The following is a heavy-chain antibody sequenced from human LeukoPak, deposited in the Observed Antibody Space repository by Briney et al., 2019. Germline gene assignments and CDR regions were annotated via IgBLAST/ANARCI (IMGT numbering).Heavy chain of an antibody. CDR2: IAAYNGAT. J-gene: IGHJ6*02. CDR3: ARYHITGSTFYHYGMDV. D-gene: IGHD1-7*01. Sequence: ASVNVSCKASGYTFTDYGISCVRQAPGQGLEWMGWIAAYNGATNYAQNLKGRVTMTTDTSTSTAYMELRSLRSDDTAVYYCARYHITGSTFYHYGMDVWGQGTTVTVSS. CDR1: GYTFTDYG. V-gene: IGHV1-18*01.